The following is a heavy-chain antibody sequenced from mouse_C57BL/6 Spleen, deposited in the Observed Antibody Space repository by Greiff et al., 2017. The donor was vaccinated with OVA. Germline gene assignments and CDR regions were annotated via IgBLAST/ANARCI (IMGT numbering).Heavy chain of an antibody. CDR2: ISGGGGNT. V-gene: IGHV5-9*01. J-gene: IGHJ4*01. CDR3: ARHGDWDWDYYAMDY. Sequence: EVKVEESGGGLVKPGGSLKLSCAASGFTFSSYTMSWVRQTPEKRLEWVATISGGGGNTYYPDSVKGRFTISRDNAKNTLYLQMSSLRSEDTALYYCARHGDWDWDYYAMDYWGQGTSVTVSS. CDR1: GFTFSSYT. D-gene: IGHD4-1*01.